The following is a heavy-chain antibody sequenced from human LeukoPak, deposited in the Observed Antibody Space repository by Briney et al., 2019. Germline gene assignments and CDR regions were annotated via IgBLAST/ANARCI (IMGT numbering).Heavy chain of an antibody. CDR3: ARDFYGYYGSGSLIDY. D-gene: IGHD3-10*01. CDR2: ISGSGGST. V-gene: IGHV3-23*01. Sequence: GGSLRLSCAASGFTFSSYAMSWVRQAPGKGLEWVSAISGSGGSTYYADSVKGRFTISRDNAKNSLYLQMNSLRAEDTAVYYCARDFYGYYGSGSLIDYWGQGTLVTVSS. J-gene: IGHJ4*02. CDR1: GFTFSSYA.